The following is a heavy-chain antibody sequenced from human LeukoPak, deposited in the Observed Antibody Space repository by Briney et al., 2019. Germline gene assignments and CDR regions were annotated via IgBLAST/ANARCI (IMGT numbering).Heavy chain of an antibody. CDR3: ASTRRDGYPFDY. V-gene: IGHV4-34*01. CDR2: INHSGST. CDR1: GGSFSGYY. J-gene: IGHJ4*02. Sequence: SETLSLTCAVYGGSFSGYYWSWIRQPPGKGLEWIGEINHSGSTNYNPSLKSRVTISVDTSRNQFSLRLSSVTAADTAVYYCASTRRDGYPFDYWGQGTLVTVSS. D-gene: IGHD5-24*01.